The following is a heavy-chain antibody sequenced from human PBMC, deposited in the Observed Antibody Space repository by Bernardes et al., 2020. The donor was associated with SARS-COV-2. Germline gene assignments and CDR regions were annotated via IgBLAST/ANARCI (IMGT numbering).Heavy chain of an antibody. J-gene: IGHJ4*02. V-gene: IGHV4-31*03. CDR2: ISHSGTT. CDR3: ATQRNLYFGE. CDR1: GGSITSVGSF. Sequence: SEPLSLTCTVSGGSITSVGSFWSCVRQRPGTGLEWIGYISHSGTTFYNPSLRSRVSISMDTSENKFSLHLNSVIAADTAMYYCATQRNLYFGEWGQGALVTVSS.